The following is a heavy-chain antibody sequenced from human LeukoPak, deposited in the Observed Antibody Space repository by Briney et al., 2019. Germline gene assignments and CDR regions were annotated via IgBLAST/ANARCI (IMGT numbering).Heavy chain of an antibody. CDR3: ARVGGDTSWDYYYYMDV. CDR2: TYYSGST. V-gene: IGHV4-59*11. Sequence: SETLSLTCTVSGGSISSHYWSWIRQPPGKGLEWIGYTYYSGSTNYNPSLKSRVTISVDTSKNQFSLKLSSVTAADTAVYYCARVGGDTSWDYYYYMDVWGKGTTVTVSS. J-gene: IGHJ6*03. CDR1: GGSISSHY. D-gene: IGHD3-10*01.